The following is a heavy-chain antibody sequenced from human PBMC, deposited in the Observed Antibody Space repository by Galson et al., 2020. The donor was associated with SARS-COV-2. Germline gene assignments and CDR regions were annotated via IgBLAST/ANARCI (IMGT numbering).Heavy chain of an antibody. CDR3: ARSYDSGWSRNWFAP. Sequence: PSETLSLTCTVSGDSINVYYWTWIRQPAGKGLEWIGRIDRSGSTNYNPSLQSRVSMSVDTSKNQFSLQLRSVTAAVTAVYYCARSYDSGWSRNWFAPWGQGTLVTVSS. J-gene: IGHJ5*02. CDR1: GDSINVYY. V-gene: IGHV4-4*07. CDR2: IDRSGST. D-gene: IGHD6-19*01.